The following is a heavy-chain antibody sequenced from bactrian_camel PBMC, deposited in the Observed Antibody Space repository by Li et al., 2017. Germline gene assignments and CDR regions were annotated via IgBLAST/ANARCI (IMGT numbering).Heavy chain of an antibody. D-gene: IGHD1*01. CDR1: GFAFNMSR. V-gene: IGHV3S40*01. CDR3: ARECWDVNTGTKNY. Sequence: DVQLVESGGGLVQPGGSLRLSCAASGFAFNMSRMSWVRQVPGKELEWLSTINDGGGSAYYGDYVKGRFTISRDNAKNTLYLQINNLKTEDTAMYYCARECWDVNTGTKNYWGQGTQVTVS. CDR2: INDGGGSA. J-gene: IGHJ4*01.